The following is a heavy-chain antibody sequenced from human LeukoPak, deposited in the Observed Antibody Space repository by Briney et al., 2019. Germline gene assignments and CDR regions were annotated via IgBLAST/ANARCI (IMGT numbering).Heavy chain of an antibody. CDR3: ARGHQPHRYYYMDV. V-gene: IGHV3-30*04. D-gene: IGHD2-2*01. Sequence: GRSLRLSCAASGFTFSSYAMHWVRQAPGKGLEWVAVISYDGSNKYYADSVKGRFTISRDNSKNTLYLQMNSLRAEDTAVYYCARGHQPHRYYYMDVWGKGTTVTVSS. CDR2: ISYDGSNK. CDR1: GFTFSSYA. J-gene: IGHJ6*03.